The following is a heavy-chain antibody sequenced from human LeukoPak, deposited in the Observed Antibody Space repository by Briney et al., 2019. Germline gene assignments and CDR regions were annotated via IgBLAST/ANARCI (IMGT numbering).Heavy chain of an antibody. CDR3: ARDVCSGGSCYYD. J-gene: IGHJ4*02. D-gene: IGHD2-15*01. CDR2: ISSNGGST. Sequence: GGSLRLSCAASGFTFSTYAMHWVRQAPGKGLEYVSAISSNGGSTYYANSVKGRFTISRDNSKNTLYLQMGSLRAEDMAVYYCARDVCSGGSCYYDWGQGTLVTVSS. V-gene: IGHV3-64*01. CDR1: GFTFSTYA.